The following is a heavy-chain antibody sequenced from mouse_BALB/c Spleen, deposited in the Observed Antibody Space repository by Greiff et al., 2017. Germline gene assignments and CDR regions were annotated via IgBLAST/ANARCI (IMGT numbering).Heavy chain of an antibody. V-gene: IGHV6-6*02. J-gene: IGHJ4*01. CDR3: TTVVHYGY. CDR2: IRLKSDNYAT. D-gene: IGHD1-1*01. CDR1: GFTFSSYW. Sequence: EVKVEESGGGLVQPGGSMKLSCVASGFTFSSYWMSWVRQSPEKGLEWVAEIRLKSDNYATHYAESVKGKFTISRDDSKSRLYLQMNSLRAEDTGIYYCTTVVHYGYWGQGTSVTVSS.